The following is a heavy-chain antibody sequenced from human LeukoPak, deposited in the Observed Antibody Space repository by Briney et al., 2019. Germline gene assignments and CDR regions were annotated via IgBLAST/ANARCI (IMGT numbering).Heavy chain of an antibody. CDR1: GYTFTSYA. CDR3: ARDRSALLWFERGWFDP. J-gene: IGHJ5*02. CDR2: INAGNGNT. Sequence: ASVKVSCKASGYTFTSYAMHWVRQAPGQRLEWMGWINAGNGNTKYSQKFQGRVTITRDTSASTAYMELSSPRSEDTAVYYCARDRSALLWFERGWFDPWGQGTLVTVSS. V-gene: IGHV1-3*01. D-gene: IGHD3-10*01.